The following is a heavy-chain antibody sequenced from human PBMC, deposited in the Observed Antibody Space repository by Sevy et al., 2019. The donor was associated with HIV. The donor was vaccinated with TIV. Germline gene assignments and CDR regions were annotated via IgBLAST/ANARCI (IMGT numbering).Heavy chain of an antibody. CDR2: IWNDRSNK. CDR1: GFTFSNYG. CDR3: ASLPNNYYDISGYSGDDAFDL. V-gene: IGHV3-33*03. J-gene: IGHJ3*01. Sequence: GGSLRLSCAASGFTFSNYGMHWVRQAPGKGLEWVAVIWNDRSNKHYADSVKGRFTISRDNSKNTVYLQMNSLRAEDTAVYYWASLPNNYYDISGYSGDDAFDLWGQGTMVTVSS. D-gene: IGHD3-22*01.